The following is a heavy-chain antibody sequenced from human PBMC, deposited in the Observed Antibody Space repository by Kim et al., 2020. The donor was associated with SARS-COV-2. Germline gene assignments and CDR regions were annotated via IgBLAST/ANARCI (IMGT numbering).Heavy chain of an antibody. CDR2: IYYSGST. CDR1: GGSVTSDSYY. D-gene: IGHD5-18*01. V-gene: IGHV4-61*01. CDR3: ASRGYSTGWLVY. Sequence: SETLSLTCTVSGGSVTSDSYYFYWVRQPPGKGLEWIGYIYYSGSTYYKPSLKSRVTISVDTAKNQFSLQLNSVTAADTAIYYCASRGYSTGWLVYWGLGTLVTVSS. J-gene: IGHJ4*02.